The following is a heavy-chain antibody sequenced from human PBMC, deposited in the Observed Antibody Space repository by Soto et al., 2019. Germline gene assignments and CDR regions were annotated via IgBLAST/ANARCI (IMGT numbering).Heavy chain of an antibody. CDR2: IYHSGST. CDR3: ARVPDR. V-gene: IGHV4-30-2*01. J-gene: IGHJ5*02. Sequence: QLQLQESGSGLVKPSQTLSLTCAVSGGSISSGGYSWSWIRQPPGKGLEWIGYIYHSGSTYYNPSLXSXXTVPVDRSNHQFSLKLSSVTAADAAVYYCARVPDRWGQGTLVTVSS. CDR1: GGSISSGGYS.